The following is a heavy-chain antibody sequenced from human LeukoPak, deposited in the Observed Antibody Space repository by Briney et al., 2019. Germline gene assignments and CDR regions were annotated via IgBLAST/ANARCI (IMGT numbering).Heavy chain of an antibody. V-gene: IGHV3-30*18. Sequence: GGSLRLSCAASGFTFSSYGMHWVRQAPGKGLEWVAVISYDGSNKYYADSVKGRFTISRDNSENTLYLQMNSLRAEDTAVYYCAKDQDSSGLDPYFDYWGQGTLVTVSS. D-gene: IGHD6-19*01. CDR1: GFTFSSYG. CDR2: ISYDGSNK. J-gene: IGHJ4*02. CDR3: AKDQDSSGLDPYFDY.